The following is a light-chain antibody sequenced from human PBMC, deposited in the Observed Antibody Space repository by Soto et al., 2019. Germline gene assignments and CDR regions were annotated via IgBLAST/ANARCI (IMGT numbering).Light chain of an antibody. CDR3: HQYGTSPQT. V-gene: IGKV3-20*01. J-gene: IGKJ1*01. CDR2: DAS. Sequence: EIVLTQSPATLSVTPGERATLSCRASQSVGNNFLAWYQQKPGQAPTLLIYDASSRASGLPDRFSGSGSETDFTLTVSRLELEDFAVYFCHQYGTSPQTFGQGTKV. CDR1: QSVGNNF.